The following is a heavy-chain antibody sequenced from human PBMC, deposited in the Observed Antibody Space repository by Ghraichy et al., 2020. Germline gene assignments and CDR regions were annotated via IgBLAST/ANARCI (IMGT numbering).Heavy chain of an antibody. Sequence: SETLSLTCAVSGGSISSSNWWSWVRQPPGKGLEWIGEIYHSGSTNYNPSLKSRVTISVDKSKNQFSLKLSSVTAADTAVYYCARLQRITMIVVVITGGWFDPWGQGTLVTVSS. J-gene: IGHJ5*02. CDR2: IYHSGST. V-gene: IGHV4-4*02. D-gene: IGHD3-22*01. CDR3: ARLQRITMIVVVITGGWFDP. CDR1: GGSISSSNW.